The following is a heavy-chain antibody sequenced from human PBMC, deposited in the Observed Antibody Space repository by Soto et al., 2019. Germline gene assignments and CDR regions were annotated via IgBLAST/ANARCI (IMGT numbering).Heavy chain of an antibody. J-gene: IGHJ6*02. CDR3: ARDRRAQQLVRHYYGMDV. D-gene: IGHD6-13*01. Sequence: ASVKVSCKASGGTFSSYAISWVRQAPGQGLEWMGGIIPIFGTANYAQKFQGRVTITADESTSTAYMELSSLRSEDTAVYHCARDRRAQQLVRHYYGMDVWGQGTTVTVSS. V-gene: IGHV1-69*13. CDR1: GGTFSSYA. CDR2: IIPIFGTA.